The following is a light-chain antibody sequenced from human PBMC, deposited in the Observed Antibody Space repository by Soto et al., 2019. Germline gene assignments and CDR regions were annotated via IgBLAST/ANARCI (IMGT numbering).Light chain of an antibody. CDR2: DAS. J-gene: IGKJ4*01. CDR3: QQRSNWPPLT. Sequence: EIVLTQSPATLSLSPGERATLSCRASQSVSSYLAWYQQKPGQAPRLLIYDASNRATGIPARLSGSGSGTDFTLTISSLEPEDFAVYYCQQRSNWPPLTFGGGKKVEIK. V-gene: IGKV3-11*01. CDR1: QSVSSY.